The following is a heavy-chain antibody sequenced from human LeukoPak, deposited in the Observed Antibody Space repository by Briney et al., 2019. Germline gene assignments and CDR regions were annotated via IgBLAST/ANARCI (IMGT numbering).Heavy chain of an antibody. D-gene: IGHD5-18*01. V-gene: IGHV4-59*01. CDR2: IYYSGST. CDR3: AREVSGYSYGHDAFDI. CDR1: GGSISSYY. J-gene: IGHJ3*02. Sequence: SETLSLTCTVSGGSISSYYWSWIRQPPGKGLEWIGYIYYSGSTNYNPSLKSRVTISVDTSKNQFSLKLSSVTAADTAVYYCAREVSGYSYGHDAFDIWGQGTMVTVSS.